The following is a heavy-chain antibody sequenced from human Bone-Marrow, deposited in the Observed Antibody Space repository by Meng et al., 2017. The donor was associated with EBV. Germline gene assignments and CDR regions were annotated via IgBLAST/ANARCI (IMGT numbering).Heavy chain of an antibody. CDR3: ARGYCGYAIDY. J-gene: IGHJ4*02. CDR1: TESNSHGVYY. CDR2: IYYSGST. V-gene: IGHV4-30-4*01. D-gene: IGHD5-12*01. Sequence: QRPVTGAGPVNPSQPLSPTCAVSTESNSHGVYYWIWLRQPPGNGLEWIGYIYYSGSTYYHPSLKSRVTISVDTSKNQFSLKLSSVTAADTAVYYCARGYCGYAIDYWGQGTLVTVSS.